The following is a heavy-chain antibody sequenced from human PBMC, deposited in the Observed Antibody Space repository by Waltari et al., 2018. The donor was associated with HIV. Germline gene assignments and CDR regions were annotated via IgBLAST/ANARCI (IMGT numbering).Heavy chain of an antibody. CDR3: ARGSGGSLREARFDP. V-gene: IGHV1-2*02. CDR2: INPNRGGT. CDR1: GYTFTGYY. Sequence: QVQLVQSGAEVKKPGASVKVSCKASGYTFTGYYMHWVRQAPGQGLEWKGWINPNRGGTNDAQKFQGRVTMTRDTSISTAYMELSRLRSDDTAVYYCARGSGGSLREARFDPWGQGTLVTVSS. D-gene: IGHD2-15*01. J-gene: IGHJ5*02.